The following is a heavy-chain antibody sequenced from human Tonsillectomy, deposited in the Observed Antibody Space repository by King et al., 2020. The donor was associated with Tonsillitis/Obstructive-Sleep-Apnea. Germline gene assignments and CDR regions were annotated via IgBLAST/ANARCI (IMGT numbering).Heavy chain of an antibody. J-gene: IGHJ4*02. D-gene: IGHD6-13*01. V-gene: IGHV1-69*12. CDR1: GGTSRRSA. CDR3: ARGAFVAAAGPYFDF. CDR2: FIPIFRTT. Sequence: VQLVQSGAEVKKPGSSVKVSCKASGGTSRRSAITWVRQAPGQGLEWMGGFIPIFRTTNNAQKFQGRVTITADESTNTTYMELGSLTSEDTAVYYCARGAFVAAAGPYFDFWGQGTLVTVSA.